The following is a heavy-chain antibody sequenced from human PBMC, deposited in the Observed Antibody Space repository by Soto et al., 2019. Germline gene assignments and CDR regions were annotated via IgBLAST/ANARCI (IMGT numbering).Heavy chain of an antibody. CDR2: IYHNERT. J-gene: IGHJ6*02. CDR3: GRTKDYCYGVDV. CDR1: GVSISSSQW. V-gene: IGHV4-4*02. Sequence: QVQLQESGPGLVKPSGTLSLTCAVSGVSISSSQWWSWVRQPPGKGLEWIGEIYHNERTNYTPSLQSRLAVSLDRSKNQVSLKLSSVTAADTATYYCGRTKDYCYGVDVWGQGTKVTVSS.